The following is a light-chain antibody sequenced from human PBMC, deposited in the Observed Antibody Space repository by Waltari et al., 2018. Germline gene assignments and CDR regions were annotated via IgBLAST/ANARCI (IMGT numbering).Light chain of an antibody. Sequence: EIVMTQSPATLSVSPGERATLSCRASQSVSSNLAWYQQKPGQAPRLLIYAASTRATGIPARFSGRGPGTEFTLTISSLQSEDFAVYYCQQYNNWPPGDTFGQGTKLEI. J-gene: IGKJ2*01. CDR2: AAS. V-gene: IGKV3-15*01. CDR3: QQYNNWPPGDT. CDR1: QSVSSN.